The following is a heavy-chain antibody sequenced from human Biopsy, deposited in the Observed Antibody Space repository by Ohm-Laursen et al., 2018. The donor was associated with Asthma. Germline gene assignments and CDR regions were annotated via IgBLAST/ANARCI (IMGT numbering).Heavy chain of an antibody. CDR3: ARATSTWSQSGPHYFDH. Sequence: SETLSLTCTVSPGSINDYYWNWIPQFPGKGLEWIGYVHSTGSTRFNPSLKSRLTISVDTSVDQVSLKLTSVTAADTAVYYCARATSTWSQSGPHYFDHWGRETLVTVSS. CDR2: VHSTGST. V-gene: IGHV4-59*01. J-gene: IGHJ4*02. CDR1: PGSINDYY. D-gene: IGHD6-13*01.